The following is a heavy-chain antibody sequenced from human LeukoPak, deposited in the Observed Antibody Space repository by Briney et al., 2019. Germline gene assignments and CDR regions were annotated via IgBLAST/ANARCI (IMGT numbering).Heavy chain of an antibody. CDR1: GFTFSSYA. CDR3: AKVGDHDFWSGYAFDI. Sequence: GGSLRLSCAASGFTFSSYAMSWVRQAPGKGLEWVSGISGGGISTYYADSVRGRFTISRDNSKNTLYLQMNSLRAEDTAVYYCAKVGDHDFWSGYAFDIWGQGTMVTVSS. J-gene: IGHJ3*02. D-gene: IGHD3-3*01. V-gene: IGHV3-23*01. CDR2: ISGGGIST.